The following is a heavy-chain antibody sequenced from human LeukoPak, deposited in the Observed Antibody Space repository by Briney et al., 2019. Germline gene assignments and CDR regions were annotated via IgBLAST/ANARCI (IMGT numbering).Heavy chain of an antibody. CDR2: INQGGSVK. CDR1: GFSFSTYW. V-gene: IGHV3-7*01. D-gene: IGHD6-13*01. Sequence: GGSLRLSCAASGFSFSTYWMSWVRQTPEKGLEFVANINQGGSVKNYMDSLKGRCTISRDNAKKSLYLEINSLRADDTAVYYCARDPESSSFDLWGRGALVTVSS. CDR3: ARDPESSSFDL. J-gene: IGHJ4*02.